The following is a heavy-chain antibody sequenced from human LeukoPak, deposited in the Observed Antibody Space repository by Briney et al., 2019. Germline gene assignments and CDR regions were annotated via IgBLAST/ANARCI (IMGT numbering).Heavy chain of an antibody. D-gene: IGHD4-11*01. Sequence: KPGGSLRLSCAASGFTFTDYYMSWIRQAPGKRLEWVSHISIGGGSVDYADSVKGRFTISRDNTKKSVYLQMNSLRVEDTAVYYCARDNINYDYWGQGILVTVSS. J-gene: IGHJ4*02. CDR3: ARDNINYDY. CDR1: GFTFTDYY. V-gene: IGHV3-11*04. CDR2: ISIGGGSV.